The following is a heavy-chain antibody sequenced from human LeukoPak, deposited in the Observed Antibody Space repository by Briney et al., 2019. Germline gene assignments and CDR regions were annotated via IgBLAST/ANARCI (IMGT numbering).Heavy chain of an antibody. V-gene: IGHV3-23*01. J-gene: IGHJ4*02. D-gene: IGHD6-19*01. CDR1: GFIFRNYT. CDR2: INGGGGDR. CDR3: GKAEAGTYYFDY. Sequence: GGSLRLSCAASGFIFRNYTMRWVRQAPGKGLEWVSAINGGGGDRFYADSVKGRFTISRDNSKNTLYLQMSSLRVEDTAVYYWGKAEAGTYYFDYWGQGTLVTVSS.